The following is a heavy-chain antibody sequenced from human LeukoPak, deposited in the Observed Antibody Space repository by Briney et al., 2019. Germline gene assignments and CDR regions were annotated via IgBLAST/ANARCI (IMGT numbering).Heavy chain of an antibody. J-gene: IGHJ6*04. D-gene: IGHD2-15*01. CDR1: GFTFSSYS. V-gene: IGHV3-21*01. CDR3: ARELGGGMDV. CDR2: ISSSSSYI. Sequence: GGSLRLSCAASGFTFSSYSMNWVRQAPGKGLEWVSSISSSSSYIYYADSVKGRFTISRDNAKNSLYLQMNSPRAEDTAVYYCARELGGGMDVWGKGTPVTVSS.